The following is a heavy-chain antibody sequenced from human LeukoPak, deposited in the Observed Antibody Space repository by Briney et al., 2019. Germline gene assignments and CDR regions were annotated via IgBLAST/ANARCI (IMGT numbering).Heavy chain of an antibody. CDR1: GFTFSNVW. CDR2: IKQDGSEK. CDR3: GRYGQGPID. V-gene: IGHV3-7*03. D-gene: IGHD3-10*01. J-gene: IGHJ4*02. Sequence: GGSLRLSCAASGFTFSNVWMSWVRQAPGKGLEWVANIKQDGSEKNYVDSVKGRFPISRDNAKNSLYLQMNSLRVEDTAVYYWGRYGQGPIDWGQGTLVP.